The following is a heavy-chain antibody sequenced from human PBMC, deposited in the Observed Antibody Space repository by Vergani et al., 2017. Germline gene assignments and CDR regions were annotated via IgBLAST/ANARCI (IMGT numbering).Heavy chain of an antibody. V-gene: IGHV3-23*01. J-gene: IGHJ6*02. CDR3: ARMTYYDILTGHEDYGMDV. CDR1: GFTFSTYA. D-gene: IGHD3-9*01. Sequence: EVQLLESGGSLKQPGGSVRLSCAASGFTFSTYAMHWVRQAPGKGLEWVSALTGGGGSTYYADSFKGRFIISRDNSRDTLYLQMNSLRPEDTAVYYCARMTYYDILTGHEDYGMDVWSQGTTVTVSS. CDR2: LTGGGGST.